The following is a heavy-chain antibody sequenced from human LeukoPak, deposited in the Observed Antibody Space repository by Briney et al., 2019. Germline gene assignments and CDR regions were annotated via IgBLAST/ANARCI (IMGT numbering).Heavy chain of an antibody. CDR1: GFTFSDFW. CDR2: IRYDGSNK. Sequence: QPGGSLRLSCAGSGFTFSDFWMTWVRQTPGKGLEWVAFIRYDGSNKYYADSVKGRFTISRDNSKNTLYLQMNSLRAEDTAVYYCATSFLEWLLYEGLGHWGQGTLVTVSS. J-gene: IGHJ4*02. CDR3: ATSFLEWLLYEGLGH. V-gene: IGHV3-30*02. D-gene: IGHD3-3*01.